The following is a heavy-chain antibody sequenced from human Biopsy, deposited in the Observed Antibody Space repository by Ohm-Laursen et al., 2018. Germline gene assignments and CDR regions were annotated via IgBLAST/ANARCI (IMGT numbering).Heavy chain of an antibody. D-gene: IGHD2-2*01. CDR2: IIPILRTT. CDR3: AREAIGYQLPCDD. CDR1: TGTFNSYG. Sequence: SSVKVSCQAPTGTFNSYGIIWVRQAPGQGLEWMGRIIPILRTTAYAQTFLGRVTITADSPTSTVDMELTSLTSDDTAVYFCAREAIGYQLPCDDWGQGTLVTASS. V-gene: IGHV1-69*11. J-gene: IGHJ4*02.